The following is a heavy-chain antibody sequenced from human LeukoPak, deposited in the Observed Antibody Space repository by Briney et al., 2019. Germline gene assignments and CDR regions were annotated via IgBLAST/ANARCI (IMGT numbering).Heavy chain of an antibody. Sequence: GGFLRLSCAASGFNFSNYAMTWVRQAPGKGLEWVSSVNSNDRPYYADPVKGRFTISRDNSKNTLYLQMNTLRVEDTALYYCAKARAAVVEAAINYWGQGILVTVS. CDR2: VNSNDRP. V-gene: IGHV3-23*01. J-gene: IGHJ4*02. CDR1: GFNFSNYA. CDR3: AKARAAVVEAAINY. D-gene: IGHD2-15*01.